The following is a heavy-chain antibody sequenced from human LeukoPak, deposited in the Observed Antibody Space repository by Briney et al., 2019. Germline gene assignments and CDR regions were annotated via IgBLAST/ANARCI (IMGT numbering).Heavy chain of an antibody. D-gene: IGHD2-21*01. CDR3: ARADRLHGGPYLIGP. Sequence: ASVKDSFKTSGYSFTNYYMHWVRQAPGRGLEWMGWIKPNSGGTSSAKKFQGRVTMTRDTSITTVYMEVSWLTADDAAIYYCARADRLHGGPYLIGPWGQGTLVTVSS. V-gene: IGHV1-2*02. CDR1: GYSFTNYY. CDR2: IKPNSGGT. J-gene: IGHJ5*02.